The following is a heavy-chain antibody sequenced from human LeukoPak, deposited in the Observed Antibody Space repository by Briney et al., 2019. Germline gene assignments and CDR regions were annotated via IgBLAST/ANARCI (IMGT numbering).Heavy chain of an antibody. CDR1: GYTFTSYD. CDR3: AREVVWEEHGSGSQSYMDV. D-gene: IGHD3-10*01. V-gene: IGHV1-8*03. J-gene: IGHJ6*03. CDR2: MNPNSGNT. Sequence: ASVKVSCKASGYTFTSYDINWVRQATGQGLEWMGWMNPNSGNTGYAQKFQGRVTITRNTSISTAYMELSGLRSEDTAVYYCAREVVWEEHGSGSQSYMDVWGKGTTVTVSS.